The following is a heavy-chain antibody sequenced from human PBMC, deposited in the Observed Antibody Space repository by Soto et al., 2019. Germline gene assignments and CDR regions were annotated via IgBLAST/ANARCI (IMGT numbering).Heavy chain of an antibody. CDR2: ISSSSSTI. D-gene: IGHD3-3*01. Sequence: GGSLRLSCAASGFTFSSYSMNWVRQAPGKGLEWVSYISSSSSTIYYADSVKGRFTISRDNAKNSLYLQMNSLRAEDTAVYYCARDSYDFWSGYYGPSYYYYMDVWGKGTTVTVSS. J-gene: IGHJ6*03. CDR1: GFTFSSYS. V-gene: IGHV3-48*01. CDR3: ARDSYDFWSGYYGPSYYYYMDV.